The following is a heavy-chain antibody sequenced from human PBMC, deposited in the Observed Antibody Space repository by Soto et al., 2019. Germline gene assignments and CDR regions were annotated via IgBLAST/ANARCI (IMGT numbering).Heavy chain of an antibody. CDR3: TRNFGPWGFLDL. Sequence: PGESLKISCKGSGYGFANYWIAWVRQKPGKGLEWMGAIDPKDSKTNYSPSLRGHVTISTDKSVNSAYLQWSSLQASDTAMYYCTRNFGPWGFLDLWGQGTVVTV. CDR2: IDPKDSKT. V-gene: IGHV5-10-1*01. J-gene: IGHJ3*01. D-gene: IGHD3-10*01. CDR1: GYGFANYW.